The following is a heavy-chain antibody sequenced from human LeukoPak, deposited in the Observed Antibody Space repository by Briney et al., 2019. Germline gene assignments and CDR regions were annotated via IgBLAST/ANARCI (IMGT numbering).Heavy chain of an antibody. Sequence: SQTLSLTCTVSGGSTSSGDYYWSWIRQPPGKGLEWIGYIYYSGSTYYNPSLKSRVTISVDTSKNQFSLKLSSVTAADTAVYYCARASRRETLYGVPEWGQGTLVTVSS. V-gene: IGHV4-30-4*08. CDR2: IYYSGST. J-gene: IGHJ4*02. D-gene: IGHD4-17*01. CDR1: GGSTSSGDYY. CDR3: ARASRRETLYGVPE.